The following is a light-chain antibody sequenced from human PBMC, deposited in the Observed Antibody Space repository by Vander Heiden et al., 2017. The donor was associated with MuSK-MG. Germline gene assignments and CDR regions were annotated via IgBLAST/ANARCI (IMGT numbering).Light chain of an antibody. J-gene: IGKJ5*01. CDR1: QSLSSY. CDR3: QQRYNWPIT. CDR2: DAS. Sequence: ENVLTQSPATLSLSPGERATLSCRASQSLSSYLAWYQQKPGQAPRLLIYDASNRATGIPARFSGSGSGTDFTLTISSLEPEDFAVYYCQQRYNWPITFGQGTRLEIK. V-gene: IGKV3-11*01.